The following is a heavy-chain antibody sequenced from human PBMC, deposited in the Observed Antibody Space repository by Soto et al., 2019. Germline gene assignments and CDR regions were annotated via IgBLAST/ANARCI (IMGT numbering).Heavy chain of an antibody. Sequence: PSETLSLTCAVSGYSISSGYYWGWIRQPPGKGLEWIGSIYHSGSTYYNPSLKSRVTISVDTSKNQFSLKLSSVTAADTAVYYCARDSVVLLWFGGTVKNNWFDPWGQGTLVTVSS. CDR3: ARDSVVLLWFGGTVKNNWFDP. J-gene: IGHJ5*02. V-gene: IGHV4-38-2*02. CDR2: IYHSGST. CDR1: GYSISSGYY. D-gene: IGHD3-10*01.